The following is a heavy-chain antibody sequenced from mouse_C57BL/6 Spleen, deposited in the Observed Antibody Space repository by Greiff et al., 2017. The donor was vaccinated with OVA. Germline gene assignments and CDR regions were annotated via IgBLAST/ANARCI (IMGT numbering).Heavy chain of an antibody. CDR1: GFSLTSYG. CDR3: ARKRIRGYAMDY. V-gene: IGHV2-2*01. CDR2: IWSGGST. Sequence: QVQLQQSGPGLVQPSQSLSITCTVSGFSLTSYGVHWVRQSPGKGLEWLGVIWSGGSTDYNAAFIYRLRISKDNSKSQVFFNMNRLQADDTAIYYCARKRIRGYAMDYWGQGTSVTVSS. J-gene: IGHJ4*01.